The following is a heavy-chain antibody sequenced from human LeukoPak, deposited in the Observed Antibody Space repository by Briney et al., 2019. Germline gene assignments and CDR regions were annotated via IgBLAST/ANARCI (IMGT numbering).Heavy chain of an antibody. CDR2: TYYRSKWYT. CDR3: SRGRSLGYCSSSSCHVSDAFDI. V-gene: IGHV6-1*01. D-gene: IGHD2-2*01. Sequence: SQTLSLTCAISGDSVSSNFAAWNWIRQSPSRGLEWLGRTYYRSKWYTDYAVSVKSRITINPDTSKNQFSLQLNSVTPEDTAVYFCSRGRSLGYCSSSSCHVSDAFDIWGQGTMVTVSS. CDR1: GDSVSSNFAA. J-gene: IGHJ3*02.